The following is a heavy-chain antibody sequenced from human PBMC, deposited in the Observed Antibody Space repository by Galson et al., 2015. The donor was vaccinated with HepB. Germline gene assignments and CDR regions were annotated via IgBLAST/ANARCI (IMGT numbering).Heavy chain of an antibody. D-gene: IGHD3-3*01. CDR1: GYTFTDYY. J-gene: IGHJ4*02. CDR2: VDPEDGET. V-gene: IGHV1-69-2*01. Sequence: VKVSCKVSGYTFTDYYIHWVQQAPGKGLEWMGLVDPEDGETVYAAKFQGRVTISADMSVDTVYMEVSSLRSEDTAIYYCARVGFYHFFDYWGQGTLVTVSS. CDR3: ARVGFYHFFDY.